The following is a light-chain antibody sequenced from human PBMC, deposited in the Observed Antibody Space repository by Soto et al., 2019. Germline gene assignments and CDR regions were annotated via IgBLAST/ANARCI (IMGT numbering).Light chain of an antibody. Sequence: DIQMTQSPSTLSASVGDRVTLTCRASQNIMTLLAWYQQKPGKAPKLLIYKASTLESGVPSTFSGSGSETEFTLTISSLQPDDFATYYCQQYNIYPWTFGQGTKVEIK. CDR3: QQYNIYPWT. J-gene: IGKJ1*01. CDR1: QNIMTL. V-gene: IGKV1-5*03. CDR2: KAS.